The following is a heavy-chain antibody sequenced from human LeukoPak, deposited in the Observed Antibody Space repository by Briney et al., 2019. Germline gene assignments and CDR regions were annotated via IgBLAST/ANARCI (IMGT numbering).Heavy chain of an antibody. Sequence: PGGSLRLSCAASGFTFSSLYMHWVRHAPGKGLVWVSRINGDGTINYADSVKGRFTISRDNAKNTLYLQMNSLRAEDTAVYYCARDDGSYSRSPGFDNRGQGTLVTVSS. V-gene: IGHV3-74*01. CDR1: GFTFSSLY. CDR2: INGDGTI. CDR3: ARDDGSYSRSPGFDN. J-gene: IGHJ4*02. D-gene: IGHD1-26*01.